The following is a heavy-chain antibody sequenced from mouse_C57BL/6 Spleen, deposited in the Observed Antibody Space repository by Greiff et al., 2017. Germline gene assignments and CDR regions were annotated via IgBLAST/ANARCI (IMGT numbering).Heavy chain of an antibody. CDR3: SRYSNYVRMDY. CDR2: IHPNSGST. V-gene: IGHV1-64*01. Sequence: QVQLQQPGAELVKPGASVKLSCKASGYTFTSYWMHWVKQRPGQGLEWIGMIHPNSGSTNYNEKFKSKATLTVDKSSSTANMQLSSLTSEDSAVYYCSRYSNYVRMDYWGQGTSVTVSS. D-gene: IGHD2-5*01. J-gene: IGHJ4*01. CDR1: GYTFTSYW.